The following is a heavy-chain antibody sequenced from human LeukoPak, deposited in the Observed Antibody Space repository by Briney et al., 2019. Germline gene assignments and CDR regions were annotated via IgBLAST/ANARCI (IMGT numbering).Heavy chain of an antibody. D-gene: IGHD3-10*01. J-gene: IGHJ4*02. CDR3: ARDRGYYGSGSYYNRDFDY. CDR2: INAGNGNT. Sequence: ASVKVSCKASGYTFTSYAMHWVRQAPGQRLEWMGWINAGNGNTKYSQKFQGRVTITRDTSASTAYMELSSLGSEDTAVYYCARDRGYYGSGSYYNRDFDYWGQGTLATVSS. CDR1: GYTFTSYA. V-gene: IGHV1-3*01.